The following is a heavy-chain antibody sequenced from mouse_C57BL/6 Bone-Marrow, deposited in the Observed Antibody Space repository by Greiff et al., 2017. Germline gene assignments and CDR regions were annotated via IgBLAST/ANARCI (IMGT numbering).Heavy chain of an antibody. CDR3: ARDTPLYYYGSRVWYFDV. Sequence: EVKLEESGPGLVKPSQSLSLTCSVTGYSITSGYYWNWIRQFPGNKLEWMGYISYDGSNNYNPSLKNRISITRDTSKNQFFLKLNSVTTEDTATYYCARDTPLYYYGSRVWYFDVWGTGTTVTVSS. CDR2: ISYDGSN. J-gene: IGHJ1*03. D-gene: IGHD1-1*01. V-gene: IGHV3-6*01. CDR1: GYSITSGYY.